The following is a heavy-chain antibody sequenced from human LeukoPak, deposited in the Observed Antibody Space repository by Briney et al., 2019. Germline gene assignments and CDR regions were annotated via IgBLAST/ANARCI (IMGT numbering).Heavy chain of an antibody. J-gene: IGHJ4*02. V-gene: IGHV3-30-3*01. D-gene: IGHD5-18*01. CDR2: ISYDGSNK. Sequence: PGRSLRLSCAASGFTFSSYAMHWVRQAPGKGLEWVAVISYDGSNKYYADSVKGRFTISRDNSKNTLYLQMNSLRAEDTAVYYCARDRASTYDWGQGILVTVSS. CDR1: GFTFSSYA. CDR3: ARDRASTYD.